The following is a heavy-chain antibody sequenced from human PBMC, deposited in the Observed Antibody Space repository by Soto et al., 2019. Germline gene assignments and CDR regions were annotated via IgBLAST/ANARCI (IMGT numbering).Heavy chain of an antibody. CDR2: ISPFFHAA. CDR1: ADTFRSSA. J-gene: IGHJ6*02. CDR3: ARDLISNYHYYGMDV. V-gene: IGHV1-69*01. Sequence: QVPLVQSGAEVKQPGSSVKVYCKASADTFRSSAFSWVRQAPGQGLEWMGGISPFFHAANYAQRLQGRVTITADESTSTVYMELSSLRSEDTALYYCARDLISNYHYYGMDVWGQGTTVTVSS.